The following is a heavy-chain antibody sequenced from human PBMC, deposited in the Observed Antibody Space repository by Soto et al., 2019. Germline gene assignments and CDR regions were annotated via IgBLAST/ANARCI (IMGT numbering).Heavy chain of an antibody. Sequence: ESLKISCKISGYSFTGYWIGWVRQMPGKGLEWMGIIYPGDSDTRYSPSFRGQVTISADKSLSAAYLQWSSLKASDTAMYYCARRTFGVADNWFDPWGQGTLVTVSS. D-gene: IGHD3-3*01. CDR1: GYSFTGYW. V-gene: IGHV5-51*01. J-gene: IGHJ5*02. CDR3: ARRTFGVADNWFDP. CDR2: IYPGDSDT.